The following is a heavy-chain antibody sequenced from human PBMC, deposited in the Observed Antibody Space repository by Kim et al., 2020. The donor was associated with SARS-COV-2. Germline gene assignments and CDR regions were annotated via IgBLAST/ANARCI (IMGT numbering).Heavy chain of an antibody. V-gene: IGHV4-59*13. J-gene: IGHJ2*01. CDR2: IYYSGST. CDR3: ARCSGWYWYFDL. CDR1: GGSISSYY. Sequence: SETLSLTCTVSGGSISSYYWSWIRQPPGKGLEWIGYIYYSGSTNYNPSLKSRVTISVDTSKNQFSLKLSSVTAADTAVYYCARCSGWYWYFDLWGRGTLVTVSS. D-gene: IGHD6-19*01.